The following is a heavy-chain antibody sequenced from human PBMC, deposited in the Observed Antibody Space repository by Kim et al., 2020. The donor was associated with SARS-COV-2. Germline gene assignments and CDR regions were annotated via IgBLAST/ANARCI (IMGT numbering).Heavy chain of an antibody. Sequence: NYAQKFQGRVTITADESTSTAYMELSSLRSEDTAVYYCASPARPHTYFDYWGQGTLVTVSS. J-gene: IGHJ4*02. CDR3: ASPARPHTYFDY. V-gene: IGHV1-69*01.